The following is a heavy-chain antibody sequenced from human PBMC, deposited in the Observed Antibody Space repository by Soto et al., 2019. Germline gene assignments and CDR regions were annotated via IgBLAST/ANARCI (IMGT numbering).Heavy chain of an antibody. CDR1: GCSVTTNYL. CDR3: ARWDFGNPYFFHY. V-gene: IGHV4-4*02. CDR2: IYHSDTP. J-gene: IGHJ4*01. Sequence: SETLSLTCGVSGCSVTTNYLSSWFRQSPGTGLEWLGEIYHSDTPNYNASLKDRVTISVYKYKFNFSLNLNSGTAAYSVVYYCARWDFGNPYFFHYWGHGILVTVSS. D-gene: IGHD3-3*01.